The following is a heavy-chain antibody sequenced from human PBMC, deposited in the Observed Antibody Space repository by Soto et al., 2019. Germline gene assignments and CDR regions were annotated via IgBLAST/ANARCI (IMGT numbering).Heavy chain of an antibody. J-gene: IGHJ3*02. CDR1: GDTFSNYV. CDR2: IVPIFRTA. D-gene: IGHD6-13*01. CDR3: ARETSAPGTFREEGSDN. V-gene: IGHV1-69*12. Sequence: QVQLVQSGAEVKKPGSSVKVACKVSGDTFSNYVINWVRQAPGQGLEWMGAIVPIFRTANYAQKFQGRVTITADGVTITAYMELSGLRSDDTATYYCARETSAPGTFREEGSDNRGQGTLFTVFS.